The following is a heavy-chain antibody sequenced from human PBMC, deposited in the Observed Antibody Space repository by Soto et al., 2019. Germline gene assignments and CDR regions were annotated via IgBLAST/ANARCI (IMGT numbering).Heavy chain of an antibody. Sequence: ETLSLTCTVSGDSVNNNDFYWAWIRQPPGKGLEWVVTVFYSGTTYHNPSLKGRVTASVDRSENQFSLKLTSVTASDTAVYYCARLDFRSGYYGGRFDPWGQGTLVTVSS. CDR1: GDSVNNNDFY. CDR2: VFYSGTT. D-gene: IGHD3-3*01. CDR3: ARLDFRSGYYGGRFDP. J-gene: IGHJ5*02. V-gene: IGHV4-39*01.